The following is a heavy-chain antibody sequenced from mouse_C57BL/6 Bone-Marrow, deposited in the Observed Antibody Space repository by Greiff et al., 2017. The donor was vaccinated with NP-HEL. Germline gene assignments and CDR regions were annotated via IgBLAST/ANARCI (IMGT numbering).Heavy chain of an antibody. D-gene: IGHD2-1*01. Sequence: EVKLQESGGGLVKPGGSLKLSCAASGFTFSSYAMSWVRQTPEKRLEWVATISDGGSYTYYPDNVKGRFTISRDNAKNNLYLQMSHLKSEDTAMYYCARALYGNYLFAYWGQGTLVTVSA. V-gene: IGHV5-4*03. CDR2: ISDGGSYT. CDR1: GFTFSSYA. CDR3: ARALYGNYLFAY. J-gene: IGHJ3*01.